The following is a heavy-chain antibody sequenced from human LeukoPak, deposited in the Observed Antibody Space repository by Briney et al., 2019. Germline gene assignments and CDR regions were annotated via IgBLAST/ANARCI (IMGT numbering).Heavy chain of an antibody. CDR2: ISSSSSII. Sequence: GGSLRLSCAASGFTFSSYSMNWVRQAPGKGLEWVSYISSSSSIIYYADSVKGRFTVSRDTSKNTLYLQMNSLRVEDTAVYYCARDGGGGTYANYWGQGTLVTVSS. D-gene: IGHD3-16*01. CDR1: GFTFSSYS. V-gene: IGHV3-48*01. J-gene: IGHJ4*02. CDR3: ARDGGGGTYANY.